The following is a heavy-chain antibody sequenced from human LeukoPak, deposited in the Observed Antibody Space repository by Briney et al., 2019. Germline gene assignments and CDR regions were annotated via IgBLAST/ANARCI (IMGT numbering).Heavy chain of an antibody. CDR2: ISAYNGNT. D-gene: IGHD3-22*01. Sequence: ASVKVSCKASGYTFTSYGITWVRQAPGQGLEWMGWISAYNGNTNYAQKLQGRVTMTTDTSTSTAYMELRSLRSDDTAVYYCASYDSSGPLFRYWGQGTLVTVSS. J-gene: IGHJ4*02. CDR1: GYTFTSYG. CDR3: ASYDSSGPLFRY. V-gene: IGHV1-18*01.